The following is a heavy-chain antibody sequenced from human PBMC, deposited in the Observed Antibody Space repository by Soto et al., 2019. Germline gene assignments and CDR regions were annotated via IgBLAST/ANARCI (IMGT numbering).Heavy chain of an antibody. V-gene: IGHV1-69*06. CDR2: ILPIFGTA. D-gene: IGHD2-2*01. CDR3: ARRLGAVGYCSSTSCSNVPNPYYYYYYGMDV. Sequence: SVKVSCQASGGTFSSYAISGVRQAPGQGLECMVGILPIFGTANYAQKFQGRVTITADKSTSTAYMELSSLRAEDTAEYYCARRLGAVGYCSSTSCSNVPNPYYYYYYGMDVWGQGTTVTVYS. CDR1: GGTFSSYA. J-gene: IGHJ6*02.